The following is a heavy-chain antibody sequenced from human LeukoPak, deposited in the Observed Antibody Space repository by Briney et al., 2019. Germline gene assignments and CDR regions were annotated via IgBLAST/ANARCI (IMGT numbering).Heavy chain of an antibody. V-gene: IGHV3-20*04. J-gene: IGHJ4*02. D-gene: IGHD4-17*01. Sequence: PGGSLRLSCTASGFKFDDYGMTWVRQAPGKGLEWVSDINWNGDSRGYAHSVRGRFTIYRDNSKNSLYLQMNSLRVEDTAFYYCARDSPIAYGVPGEASSDYWGQGTLVTVSS. CDR2: INWNGDSR. CDR3: ARDSPIAYGVPGEASSDY. CDR1: GFKFDDYG.